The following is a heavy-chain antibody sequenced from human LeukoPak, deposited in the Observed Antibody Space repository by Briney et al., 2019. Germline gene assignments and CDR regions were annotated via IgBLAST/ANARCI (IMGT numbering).Heavy chain of an antibody. D-gene: IGHD2-15*01. CDR3: ARDGSTRYYFDI. V-gene: IGHV3-48*02. Sequence: GGSLRLSCAASGFSFSSYPMNWVRQAPGQGLEWVSYISGGSNTIYYADSVKGRFTIPRDNAKNSLYLQMNSLRDEDTAVYYCARDGSTRYYFDIWGLGTLVTVSS. CDR2: ISGGSNTI. J-gene: IGHJ4*02. CDR1: GFSFSSYP.